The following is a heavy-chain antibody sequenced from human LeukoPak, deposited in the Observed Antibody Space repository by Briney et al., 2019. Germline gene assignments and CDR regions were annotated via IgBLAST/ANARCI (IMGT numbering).Heavy chain of an antibody. CDR2: INSDGSSI. D-gene: IGHD6-19*01. J-gene: IGHJ6*02. CDR1: EVTIRNYW. Sequence: GGSLRLSCAPSEVTIRNYWVLWVRQAPGKGLVWVSRINSDGSSIDYVHSVKGRFTISRDNAKNTLYLQMNSLRAEDTALYYCARASASGWPYYYGMDVWGQGTTVTVFS. CDR3: ARASASGWPYYYGMDV. V-gene: IGHV3-74*01.